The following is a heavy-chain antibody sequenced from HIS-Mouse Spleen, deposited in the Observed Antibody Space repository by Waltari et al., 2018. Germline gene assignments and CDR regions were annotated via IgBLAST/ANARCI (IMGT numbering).Heavy chain of an antibody. CDR3: TTGGTATGTTGY. Sequence: EVQLVESGGGFVKPGGSLRLSCAASGFTFSNAWMSWVRQAPGKGLEWVGRNKSKTDGGTTDYAAPVKGRFTISRDDSKNTLYLQMNSLKTEDTAVYYCTTGGTATGTTGYWGQGTLVTVSS. CDR2: NKSKTDGGTT. D-gene: IGHD1-1*01. V-gene: IGHV3-15*01. J-gene: IGHJ4*02. CDR1: GFTFSNAW.